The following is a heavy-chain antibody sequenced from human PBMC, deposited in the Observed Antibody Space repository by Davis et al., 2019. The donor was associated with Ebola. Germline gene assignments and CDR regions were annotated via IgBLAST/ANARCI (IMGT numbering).Heavy chain of an antibody. J-gene: IGHJ4*02. CDR1: GFTFSDYW. D-gene: IGHD1-7*01. CDR3: VRVSTWGGTKFILDQ. V-gene: IGHV3-7*03. Sequence: GGSLRLSCVASGFTFSDYWMTWVRQAPGKGLEWVANIKQDESEKYFVDSVRGRFTVSRDNAQNSLFLQMNGLRAEDTAVYYCVRVSTWGGTKFILDQWGQGTLVTASS. CDR2: IKQDESEK.